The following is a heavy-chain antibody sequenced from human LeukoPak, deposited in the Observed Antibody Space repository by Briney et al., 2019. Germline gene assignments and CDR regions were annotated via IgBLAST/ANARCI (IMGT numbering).Heavy chain of an antibody. CDR3: ARADYDILTGYSYYFDY. CDR1: GYSFTGYW. Sequence: GESLKISCKGSGYSFTGYWISWVRQMPGKGLEWMGRIDPSDSYTNYSPSFQGHVTISADKSISTAYLQWSSLKASDTAMYYCARADYDILTGYSYYFDYWGQGTLVTVSS. V-gene: IGHV5-10-1*01. CDR2: IDPSDSYT. J-gene: IGHJ4*02. D-gene: IGHD3-9*01.